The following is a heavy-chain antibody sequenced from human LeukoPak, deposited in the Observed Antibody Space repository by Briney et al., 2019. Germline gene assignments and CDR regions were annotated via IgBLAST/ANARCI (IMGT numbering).Heavy chain of an antibody. V-gene: IGHV4-59*12. CDR2: IYYSGST. Sequence: SETLSLTCTVSGGSISSYYWSWIRQPPGKGLEWIGYIYYSGSTNYNPSLKSRVTISVDTSKNQFSLKLSSVTAADTAVYYCARGPGYSSSWPFDYWGQGTLVTVSS. CDR3: ARGPGYSSSWPFDY. CDR1: GGSISSYY. J-gene: IGHJ4*02. D-gene: IGHD6-13*01.